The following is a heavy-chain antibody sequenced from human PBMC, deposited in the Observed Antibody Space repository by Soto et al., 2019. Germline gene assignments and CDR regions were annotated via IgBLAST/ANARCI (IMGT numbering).Heavy chain of an antibody. J-gene: IGHJ4*02. CDR3: ACSFTVPAAIAY. Sequence: ASVKVSCKASGYTFTSYAMHWVRQAPGQRLEWMGWINAGNGNTKYSQKFQGRVTITRDTSASTAYMELSSLRSEDTAVYYCACSFTVPAAIAYWGQGTLVTVSS. CDR2: INAGNGNT. V-gene: IGHV1-3*01. D-gene: IGHD2-2*02. CDR1: GYTFTSYA.